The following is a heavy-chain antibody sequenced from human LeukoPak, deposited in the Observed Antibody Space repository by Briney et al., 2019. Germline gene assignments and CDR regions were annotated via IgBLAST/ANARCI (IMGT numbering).Heavy chain of an antibody. J-gene: IGHJ6*04. CDR1: GYTFTSYY. CDR2: INPSGGST. V-gene: IGHV1-46*01. CDR3: ARDIGDV. Sequence: ASVKVSCKASGYTFTSYYMHWVRQAPGQGLEWMGIINPSGGSTSYAQKFQGRVTMTRYTSISTAYMELSRLRSDDTAVYYCARDIGDVWGKGTTVTVSS. D-gene: IGHD3-16*02.